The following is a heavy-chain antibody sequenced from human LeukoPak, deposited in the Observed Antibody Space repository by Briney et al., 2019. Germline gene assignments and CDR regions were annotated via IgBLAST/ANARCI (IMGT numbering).Heavy chain of an antibody. CDR2: ISANGP. CDR3: AKDHESDGYPCLDH. V-gene: IGHV3-23*01. Sequence: GGSLRLSCAASGFTFSRLAMTWVRQAPGKGLEWVSTISANGPYYADAVRGRFTISRDNSRNTLSLQMDSLRADDTAVYYCAKDHESDGYPCLDHWGLGTLVTVSS. D-gene: IGHD3-22*01. CDR1: GFTFSRLA. J-gene: IGHJ4*02.